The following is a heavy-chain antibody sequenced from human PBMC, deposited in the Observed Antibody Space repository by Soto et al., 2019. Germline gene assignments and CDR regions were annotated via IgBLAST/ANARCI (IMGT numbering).Heavy chain of an antibody. CDR1: GFTFTSSA. CDR3: AREGAAPYYYYGMDV. Sequence: GASVKVSCKASGFTFTSSAMQWVRQTRGQRLEWIGWIDVGSGNTNYAQKFQERVTITRDMSTSTAYMELSSLRSEDTAVYYCAREGAAPYYYYGMDVWGQGTPVTVSS. J-gene: IGHJ6*02. CDR2: IDVGSGNT. V-gene: IGHV1-58*02. D-gene: IGHD6-25*01.